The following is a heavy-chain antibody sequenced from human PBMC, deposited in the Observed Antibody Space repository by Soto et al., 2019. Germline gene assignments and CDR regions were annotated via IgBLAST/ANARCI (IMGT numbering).Heavy chain of an antibody. CDR2: ITSRADTI. V-gene: IGHV3-11*01. J-gene: IGHJ4*02. CDR3: ARELIVVAGSYFDY. D-gene: IGHD6-19*01. Sequence: GGSLRLSCAASGFTFSDYYMSWIRQAPGKGLEWVSHITSRADTIYYADSVKGRFTISRDNAKSSLYLQMNSLRAEDTAMYYCARELIVVAGSYFDYWGQGSLVTVSS. CDR1: GFTFSDYY.